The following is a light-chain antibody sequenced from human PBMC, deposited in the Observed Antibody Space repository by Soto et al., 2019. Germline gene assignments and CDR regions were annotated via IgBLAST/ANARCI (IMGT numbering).Light chain of an antibody. J-gene: IGKJ1*01. Sequence: DIQMTQSPSSLSASEGDRVTITCRASQGISTHLNWYQQKPGKAPKLLIYAASSLQSGVPSRFSGSGSETDFTLTISSLQPEDFSTYSCQQSYSTSWTFGQGTKG. CDR2: AAS. CDR1: QGISTH. V-gene: IGKV1-39*01. CDR3: QQSYSTSWT.